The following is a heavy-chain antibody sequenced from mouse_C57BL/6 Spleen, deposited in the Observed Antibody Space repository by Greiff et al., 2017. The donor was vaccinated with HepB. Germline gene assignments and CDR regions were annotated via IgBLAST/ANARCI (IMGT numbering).Heavy chain of an antibody. Sequence: QVQLQHSGAELVRPGASVTLSCKASGYTFTDYEMHWVKQTPVHGLEWIGAIDPETGGTAYNQKFKGKAILTADKSSSTAYMELRSLTSEDSAVYYCTREYYGSSYAMDYWGQGTSVTVSS. CDR1: GYTFTDYE. V-gene: IGHV1-15*01. CDR3: TREYYGSSYAMDY. D-gene: IGHD1-1*01. J-gene: IGHJ4*01. CDR2: IDPETGGT.